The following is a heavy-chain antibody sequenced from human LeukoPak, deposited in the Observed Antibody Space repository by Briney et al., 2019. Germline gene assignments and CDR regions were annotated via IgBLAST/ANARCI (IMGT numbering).Heavy chain of an antibody. J-gene: IGHJ4*02. CDR1: GGSISSSSYY. V-gene: IGHV4-39*07. CDR2: IYYSGST. D-gene: IGHD3-16*01. CDR3: ARLGGDPFDY. Sequence: SETLSLTCTVSGGSISSSSYYWGWIRQPPGKGLEWIGSIYYSGSTYYNPSLKSRVTISVDTSKNQFSLKLSSVTAADMAVYYCARLGGDPFDYWGQGTLVTVSS.